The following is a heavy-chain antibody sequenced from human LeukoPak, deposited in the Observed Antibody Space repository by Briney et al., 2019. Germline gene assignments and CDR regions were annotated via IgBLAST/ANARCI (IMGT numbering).Heavy chain of an antibody. CDR1: GFTFSFYG. D-gene: IGHD4-17*01. CDR3: ARSYAPGDAFDI. CDR2: IWYDGSTK. Sequence: GKSLRLSCAASGFTFSFYGMHWVRQAPGKGLGWVAVIWYDGSTKYYADSVKGPFTISRDNSNNTLYLQMNSLRAEDTAVYYCARSYAPGDAFDIWGEGTMVTVSS. V-gene: IGHV3-33*01. J-gene: IGHJ3*02.